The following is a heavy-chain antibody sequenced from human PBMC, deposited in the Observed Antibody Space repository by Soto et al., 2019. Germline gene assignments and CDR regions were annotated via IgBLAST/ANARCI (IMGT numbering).Heavy chain of an antibody. Sequence: QVQLQESGPGLVKPSETLALTCRVSGGSMSGYYWSWIRQAPGKGLEWIGYVYYTGSTTYNPYLQSRVSISVDTSNNQFSLSLRLANAADTDVYFCARSIAVPSSHIDHWGQGIRVTVSS. V-gene: IGHV4-59*01. CDR1: GGSMSGYY. J-gene: IGHJ4*02. CDR2: VYYTGST. CDR3: ARSIAVPSSHIDH. D-gene: IGHD6-6*01.